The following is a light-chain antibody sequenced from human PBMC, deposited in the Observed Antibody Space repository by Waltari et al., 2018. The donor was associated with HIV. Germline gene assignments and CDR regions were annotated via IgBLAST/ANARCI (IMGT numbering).Light chain of an antibody. CDR2: RNN. J-gene: IGLJ1*01. V-gene: IGLV1-47*01. CDR3: AAWDDSPYV. CDR1: SSNIGSNY. Sequence: QSVPTQSPSASGTPGQRVTISCSGSSSNIGSNYVYWYQQLPGTAPKPLIYRNNQRPSGVPDRFSGSKSGTSASLAINGLRSEDEADYYCAAWDDSPYVFGTGTKVTVL.